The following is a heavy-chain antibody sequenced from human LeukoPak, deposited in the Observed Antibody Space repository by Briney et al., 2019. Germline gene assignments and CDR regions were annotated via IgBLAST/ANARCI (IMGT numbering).Heavy chain of an antibody. J-gene: IGHJ4*02. D-gene: IGHD6-13*01. V-gene: IGHV4-39*07. Sequence: SETLSLTCTVSGGSIGNNNYYWGWIRQPPGKGLEWIGSIYYSGNTYYNPSLESRVTISVDTSKIQFSLKLSSVTAADTAVYYCARIAAAGPTALDYWGQGTLVTVSS. CDR3: ARIAAAGPTALDY. CDR2: IYYSGNT. CDR1: GGSIGNNNYY.